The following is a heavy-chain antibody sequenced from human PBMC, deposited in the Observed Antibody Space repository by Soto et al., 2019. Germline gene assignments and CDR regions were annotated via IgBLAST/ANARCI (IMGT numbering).Heavy chain of an antibody. CDR1: GYTFTTYS. V-gene: IGHV1-18*01. D-gene: IGHD4-4*01. J-gene: IGHJ4*02. Sequence: ASVKVSCKASGYTFTTYSIAWVRQAPGQGLEWMGWISAYNGKTNYAQKFQGRVTMTTDTSTSTAYMELSSLRLEDTAVYFCARDVSDYSSGWYYHDFWGQGTLVTVSS. CDR2: ISAYNGKT. CDR3: ARDVSDYSSGWYYHDF.